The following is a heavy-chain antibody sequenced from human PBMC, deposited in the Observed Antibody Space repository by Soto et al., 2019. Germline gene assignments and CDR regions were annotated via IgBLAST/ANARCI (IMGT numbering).Heavy chain of an antibody. J-gene: IGHJ4*02. D-gene: IGHD6-19*01. CDR3: ARERGSWYYFDY. CDR1: GFTFRSYS. CDR2: ISDTSTSK. Sequence: EVQLVDSGGGLVKPGGSLRLSCAASGFTFRSYSMNWVRQAPGKGLEWVSSISDTSTSKYYADSVKGRFTISRDNAKNSLYLQMNSLRAEDTAVYYCARERGSWYYFDYWGQGTLVTVSS. V-gene: IGHV3-21*02.